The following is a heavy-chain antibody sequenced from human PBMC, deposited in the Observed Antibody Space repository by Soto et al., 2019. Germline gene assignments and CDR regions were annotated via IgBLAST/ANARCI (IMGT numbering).Heavy chain of an antibody. J-gene: IGHJ6*02. CDR2: MYSGGST. CDR3: ARDSSLHQPLFYGMDV. CDR1: GLTVSSNY. V-gene: IGHV3-66*01. D-gene: IGHD2-2*01. Sequence: EVQRVESGGGLVQPGGSLRLSCAASGLTVSSNYMSWVRQAPGKGLERVSVMYSGGSTYYADSVKGRFIISRDNYKNTLYLQMDSLRVEDTAVYYCARDSSLHQPLFYGMDVWGQGTTVTVSS.